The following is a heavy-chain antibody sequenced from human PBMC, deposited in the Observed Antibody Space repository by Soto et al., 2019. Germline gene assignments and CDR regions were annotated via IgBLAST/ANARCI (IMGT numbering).Heavy chain of an antibody. CDR2: IYDNGKT. J-gene: IGHJ4*02. CDR1: GDSVSSGSYF. V-gene: IGHV4-61*01. Sequence: SETLSLTCTVSGDSVSSGSYFWSWIRQPPGKGLEWIGYIYDNGKTHYNLSLESRVTISVDTSKNQFSLKLTSVTAADTAVYYCAKANVAAAGIHYYWGQGTLVTASP. D-gene: IGHD6-13*01. CDR3: AKANVAAAGIHYY.